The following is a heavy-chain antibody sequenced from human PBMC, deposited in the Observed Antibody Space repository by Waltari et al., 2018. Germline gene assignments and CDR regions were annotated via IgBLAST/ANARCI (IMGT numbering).Heavy chain of an antibody. V-gene: IGHV3-48*03. D-gene: IGHD6-6*01. CDR3: ATRYGSSSMDY. Sequence: EVQLVESGGGVVQTGGSLRLSCAASGFTFSNYEMNWVRQAPGKGLELIASISSRLNTIYSEDSLKGRFTISRDNAKNSLHLQMNSLRAEDTAVYYCATRYGSSSMDYWGQGTLVTVSS. CDR2: ISSRLNTI. J-gene: IGHJ4*02. CDR1: GFTFSNYE.